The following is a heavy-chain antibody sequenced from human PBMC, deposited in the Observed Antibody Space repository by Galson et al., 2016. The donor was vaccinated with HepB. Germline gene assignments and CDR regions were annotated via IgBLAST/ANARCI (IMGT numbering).Heavy chain of an antibody. Sequence: SLRLSCAVSGYIFADYSLTWIRQAPGKGLEWVSYISSNSSHTNYADSVKGRFTVSRDNAKNSLFLQMNSLRAEDTAVYFCARAVRGVDDAFDVWGQGTMVTVSS. CDR3: ARAVRGVDDAFDV. CDR1: GYIFADYS. J-gene: IGHJ3*01. V-gene: IGHV3-11*06. CDR2: ISSNSSHT. D-gene: IGHD3-10*01.